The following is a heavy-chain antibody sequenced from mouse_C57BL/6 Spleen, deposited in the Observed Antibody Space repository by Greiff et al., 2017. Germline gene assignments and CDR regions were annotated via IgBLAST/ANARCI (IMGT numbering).Heavy chain of an antibody. CDR1: GFSLTSYG. V-gene: IGHV2-2*01. Sequence: VKLVESGPGLVQPSQSLSITCTVSGFSLTSYGVHWVRQSPGKGLEWLGVIWSGGSTDYNAAFISRLSISKDNSKSQVFFKMNSLQADDTAIYYCARNVYYEYDEAWCAYWGQGTLVTVSA. CDR3: ARNVYYEYDEAWCAY. J-gene: IGHJ3*01. CDR2: IWSGGST. D-gene: IGHD2-4*01.